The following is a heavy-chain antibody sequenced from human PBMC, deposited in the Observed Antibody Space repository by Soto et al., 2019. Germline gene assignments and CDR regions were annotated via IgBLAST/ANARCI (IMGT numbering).Heavy chain of an antibody. CDR2: IIAILGIA. D-gene: IGHD1-1*01. J-gene: IGHJ4*02. CDR3: ARNEHVFDY. CDR1: GGTFSSYT. V-gene: IGHV1-69*02. Sequence: SVKVSCKASGGTFSSYTISWVRQAPGQGLEWMGRIIAILGIANYAQKLQGRVTITADTSTSTAYMELRSLRSEDTAVYYCARNEHVFDYWGQGTLVTVSS.